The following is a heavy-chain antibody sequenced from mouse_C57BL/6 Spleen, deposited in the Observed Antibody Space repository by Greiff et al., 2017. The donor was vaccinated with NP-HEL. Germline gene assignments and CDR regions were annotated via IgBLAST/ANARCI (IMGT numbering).Heavy chain of an antibody. Sequence: QVQLQQPGAELVKPGASVKLSCKASGYTFTSYWMHWVKQRPGQGLEWIGMIHPNSGSTNYNEKFKSKATLTVDKSSSTAYMQLSSLTSEDSAVYYCALQLRLHPFAYWGQGTLVTVSA. CDR3: ALQLRLHPFAY. D-gene: IGHD3-2*02. J-gene: IGHJ3*01. CDR2: IHPNSGST. V-gene: IGHV1-64*01. CDR1: GYTFTSYW.